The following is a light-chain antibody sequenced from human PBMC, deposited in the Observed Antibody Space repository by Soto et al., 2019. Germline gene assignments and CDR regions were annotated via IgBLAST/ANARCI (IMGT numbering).Light chain of an antibody. J-gene: IGKJ1*01. CDR1: QSISSW. CDR3: QQYNSYWT. Sequence: DIQMTQSPSTLSASVGDRVTITCRASQSISSWLAWYQQKPGKDPTLLIYKASSLESGVPSRFIGSGSGTEFTLTISSLQPDDFATYYCQQYNSYWTFGQGTKVEIK. V-gene: IGKV1-5*03. CDR2: KAS.